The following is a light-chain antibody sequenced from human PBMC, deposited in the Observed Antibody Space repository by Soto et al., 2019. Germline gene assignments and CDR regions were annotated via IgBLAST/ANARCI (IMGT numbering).Light chain of an antibody. J-gene: IGLJ1*01. CDR2: EVS. CDR3: ISYAGSDNFV. V-gene: IGLV2-8*01. Sequence: QSVLTQPASVSGSPGQSITISCAGTSSDVGGYNYVSWYQQHPGKAPKLIIYEVSKRPSGVPDRFSGSKSDNTAYLTVSGLQAEDEADYYCISYAGSDNFVFGTGTKVTVL. CDR1: SSDVGGYNY.